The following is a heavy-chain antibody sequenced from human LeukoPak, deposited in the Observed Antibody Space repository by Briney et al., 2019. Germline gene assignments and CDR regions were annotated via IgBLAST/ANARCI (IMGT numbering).Heavy chain of an antibody. CDR1: EYTFTGYY. J-gene: IGHJ5*02. V-gene: IGHV1-2*02. CDR2: INPNSGGT. CDR3: ARADIVVVPAARFDP. D-gene: IGHD2-2*01. Sequence: GASVKVSCKASEYTFTGYYMHWVRQAPGQGLEWMGWINPNSGGTNYAQKFQGRVTMTRDTSISTAYMELSRLRSDDTAVYYCARADIVVVPAARFDPWGQGTLVTVSS.